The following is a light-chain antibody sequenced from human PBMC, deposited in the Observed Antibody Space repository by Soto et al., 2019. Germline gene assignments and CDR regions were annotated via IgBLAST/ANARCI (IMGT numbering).Light chain of an antibody. V-gene: IGLV4-69*01. CDR2: LNSDGSH. CDR3: QTGGTGSWV. Sequence: QPVLTQSPSASASLGASVKLTCTLSSGHSSYAIAWHQQQPEKGPRYLMKLNSDGSHSKGDGIPDRFSGSSSGAERYLTISSLQSEDEADYYCQTGGTGSWVFGGGT. J-gene: IGLJ3*02. CDR1: SGHSSYA.